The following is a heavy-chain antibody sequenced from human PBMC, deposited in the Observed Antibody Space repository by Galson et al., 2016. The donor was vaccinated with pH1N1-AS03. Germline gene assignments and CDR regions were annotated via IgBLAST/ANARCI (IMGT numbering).Heavy chain of an antibody. Sequence: SVKVSCKASGGTITAFSFSWVRQAPGQGLEWLGGIIPMSGTTVYTQSFRDRVTITADKSATAVFMEMRSLKSEDTAVYYCAGSQECSRPSCSLRIYYYPMDVWGHGTTVTVSS. CDR1: GGTITAFS. V-gene: IGHV1-69*06. J-gene: IGHJ6*02. CDR3: AGSQECSRPSCSLRIYYYPMDV. D-gene: IGHD2-2*01. CDR2: IIPMSGTT.